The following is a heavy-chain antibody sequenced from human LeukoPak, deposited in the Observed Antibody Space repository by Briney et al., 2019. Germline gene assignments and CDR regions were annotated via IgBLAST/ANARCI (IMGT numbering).Heavy chain of an antibody. Sequence: ASVTVSFTASGYTFTGYYMHWVRQAPGQGLEWMGWINPNSGGTNYAQKFQGRVTITRDTSISTAYMELSRLRSDDTAVYYCARVCRVVAAACWFDPWGQGTLVTVSS. CDR1: GYTFTGYY. V-gene: IGHV1-2*02. J-gene: IGHJ5*02. D-gene: IGHD6-13*01. CDR2: INPNSGGT. CDR3: ARVCRVVAAACWFDP.